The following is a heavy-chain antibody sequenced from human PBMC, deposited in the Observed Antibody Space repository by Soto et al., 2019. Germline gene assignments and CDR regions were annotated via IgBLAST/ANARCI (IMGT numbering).Heavy chain of an antibody. J-gene: IGHJ5*02. CDR1: GLSHSSYA. Sequence: GLCRRRSWLPSGLSHSSYAMSWVRQAPGKWLEWVSGVSVSGDSSYYGDSVEGRFTISRDNSTNTLYLQQNSLRAECTALYYCARTVPVKNHCGEVSLVTVSS. D-gene: IGHD6-19*01. CDR2: VSVSGDSS. CDR3: ARTVPVKNH. V-gene: IGHV3-23*01.